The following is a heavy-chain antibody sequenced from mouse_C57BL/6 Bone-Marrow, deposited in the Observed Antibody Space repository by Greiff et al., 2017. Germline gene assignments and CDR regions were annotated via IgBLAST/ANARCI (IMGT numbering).Heavy chain of an antibody. CDR1: GFTFSSYA. CDR2: ISDGGSYT. D-gene: IGHD1-1*01. J-gene: IGHJ4*01. V-gene: IGHV5-4*01. CDR3: ARVTTVAEGKDY. Sequence: EVQLMESGGGLVKPGGSLKLSCAASGFTFSSYAMSWVRQTPEKRLEWVATISDGGSYTYYPDNVKGRFTISRDNAKNNLYLQMSHLKSEDTAMYYCARVTTVAEGKDYWGQGTSVTVSS.